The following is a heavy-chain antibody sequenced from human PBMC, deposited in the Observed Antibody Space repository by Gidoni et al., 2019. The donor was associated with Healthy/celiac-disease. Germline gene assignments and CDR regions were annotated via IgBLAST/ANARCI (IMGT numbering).Heavy chain of an antibody. CDR3: ARASSNWNYAPFDY. CDR2: IYSGGST. V-gene: IGHV3-53*01. CDR1: GFTVSSNY. Sequence: EVQLVESGGGLIQPGGSLRLSCAASGFTVSSNYMSWVRPAPGKGLGWVPVIYSGGSTYYADSVKGRFTISRDNSKNTRYLQMNSLRAEDTAVYYCARASSNWNYAPFDYWGQGTLVTVSS. J-gene: IGHJ4*02. D-gene: IGHD1-7*01.